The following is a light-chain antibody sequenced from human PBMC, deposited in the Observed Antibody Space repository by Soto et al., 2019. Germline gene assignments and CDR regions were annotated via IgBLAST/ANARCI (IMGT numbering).Light chain of an antibody. J-gene: IGLJ1*01. CDR1: CSDVGGYNY. V-gene: IGLV2-14*01. CDR2: DVT. Sequence: QSALTQPASVSGSPGQSITISCTGTCSDVGGYNYVSWYQQHPGKAPKLMIYDVTNRPSGVSNRFSGSKSGNTASLTISGLQAEDEADYYCSSYTSSSTIFGTGTKLTVL. CDR3: SSYTSSSTI.